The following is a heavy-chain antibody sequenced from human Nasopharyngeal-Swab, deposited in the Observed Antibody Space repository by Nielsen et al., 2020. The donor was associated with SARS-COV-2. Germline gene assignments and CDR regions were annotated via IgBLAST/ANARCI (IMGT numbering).Heavy chain of an antibody. Sequence: ESLKISCTVSGDSIACSTFYWGWIRQPPGKGLEWIGNIYYNGNTYQNPSLKSRLTISVDKSKNQFSLQLSSVTAADTAVYYCVRSSSWYYFDYWAQGTQVTVSS. D-gene: IGHD6-13*01. V-gene: IGHV4-39*01. CDR3: VRSSSWYYFDY. CDR1: GDSIACSTFY. CDR2: IYYNGNT. J-gene: IGHJ4*02.